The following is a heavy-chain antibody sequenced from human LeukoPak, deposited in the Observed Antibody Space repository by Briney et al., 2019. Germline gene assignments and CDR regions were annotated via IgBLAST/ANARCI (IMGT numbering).Heavy chain of an antibody. J-gene: IGHJ4*02. V-gene: IGHV3-23*01. CDR1: GFTFSSYA. CDR2: ISGSGGST. CDR3: AKTPYSSGWYPRGCDY. Sequence: GGSLRLSCAASGFTFSSYAMSWVRQAPGKGLEWVSAISGSGGSTYYADSVKGRFTISRDNSKNTLYLQMNSLRAEDTAVYYCAKTPYSSGWYPRGCDYWGQGTLVTVSS. D-gene: IGHD6-19*01.